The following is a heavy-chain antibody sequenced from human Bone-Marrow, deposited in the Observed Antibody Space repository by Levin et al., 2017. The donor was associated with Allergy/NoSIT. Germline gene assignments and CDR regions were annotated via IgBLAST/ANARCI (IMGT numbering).Heavy chain of an antibody. J-gene: IGHJ4*02. CDR3: ARDGGDGSGWLGPIDY. CDR1: GFTFNSYE. D-gene: IGHD6-19*01. CDR2: ISSGAATK. V-gene: IGHV3-48*03. Sequence: PGGSLRLSCAASGFTFNSYEMNWVRQAPGKGLEWVSFISSGAATKYYADSVKGRFTISRDNAKNSLYLQMNSLRAEDTALYYCARDGGDGSGWLGPIDYWGRGTQVTVSS.